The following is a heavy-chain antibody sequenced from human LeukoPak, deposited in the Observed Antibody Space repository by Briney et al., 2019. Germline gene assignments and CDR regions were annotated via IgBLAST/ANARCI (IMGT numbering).Heavy chain of an antibody. CDR1: GGSISSGSYY. V-gene: IGHV4-61*02. CDR2: IYTSGST. J-gene: IGHJ6*04. Sequence: SETPSLTCTVSGGSISSGSYYWSWIRQPAGKGLEWIGRIYTSGSTNYNPSLKSRVTISVDTSKNQFSLKLSSVTAADTAVYYCARDRRYFDWLLSTPYYYYGMDVWGKGTTVTVSS. D-gene: IGHD3-9*01. CDR3: ARDRRYFDWLLSTPYYYYGMDV.